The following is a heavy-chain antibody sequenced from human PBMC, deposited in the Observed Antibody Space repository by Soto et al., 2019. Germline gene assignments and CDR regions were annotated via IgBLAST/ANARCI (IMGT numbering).Heavy chain of an antibody. D-gene: IGHD2-8*01. CDR3: ARDFGYCTNGVCSYFDY. CDR1: GYTFTRYG. V-gene: IGHV1-18*04. CDR2: ISAYNGNT. J-gene: IGHJ4*02. Sequence: ASVKVSCKASGYTFTRYGISWVRQAPGQGLEWMGWISAYNGNTNYAQKLQGRVTMTTDTSTSTAYMELRSLRSDDTAVYYCARDFGYCTNGVCSYFDYWGQGALVTVSS.